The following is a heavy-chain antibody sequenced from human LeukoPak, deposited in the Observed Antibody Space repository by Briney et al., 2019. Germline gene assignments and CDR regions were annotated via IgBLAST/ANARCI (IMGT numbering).Heavy chain of an antibody. CDR1: GGSLSGYY. CDR3: ARVGRYCSSTSCYRGYYYYYMDV. Sequence: PSETLSLTCAVYGGSLSGYYWSWIRQPPGKGLEWIGEINHSGSTNNNPSLKSRVTISVDTSKNQFSLKLSSVTAADTAVYYCARVGRYCSSTSCYRGYYYYYMDVWGKGTTVTVSS. D-gene: IGHD2-2*02. CDR2: INHSGST. J-gene: IGHJ6*03. V-gene: IGHV4-34*01.